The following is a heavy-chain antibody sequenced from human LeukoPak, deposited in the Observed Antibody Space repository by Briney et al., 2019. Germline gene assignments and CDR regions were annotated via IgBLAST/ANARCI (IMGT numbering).Heavy chain of an antibody. J-gene: IGHJ4*02. CDR2: IAWNSGTI. Sequence: PGGSLRLSCAASGFTFRNYGMHWVRQVPGRGLEWVSGIAWNSGTIDYADSVKGRFTISRDNAKNSLYLQMNSLRPEDTALYYCAKDGRIRSRPYWGYLDYWGQGTLVTVSS. V-gene: IGHV3-9*01. D-gene: IGHD2-8*02. CDR3: AKDGRIRSRPYWGYLDY. CDR1: GFTFRNYG.